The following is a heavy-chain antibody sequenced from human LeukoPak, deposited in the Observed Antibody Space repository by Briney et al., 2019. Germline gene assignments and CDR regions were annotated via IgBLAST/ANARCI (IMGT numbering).Heavy chain of an antibody. V-gene: IGHV3-74*01. D-gene: IGHD4-23*01. J-gene: IGHJ4*02. Sequence: PGGSLRLSCAASGFIFRSYWMHWVRQAPGKGLVWVSRVATDGTAPSYADSEKGRFTIFRDNAKNTLYLQMNSLSVEDTAVYYCARDVGPSGGNPGGYWDQGTLVTVSS. CDR3: ARDVGPSGGNPGGY. CDR1: GFIFRSYW. CDR2: VATDGTAP.